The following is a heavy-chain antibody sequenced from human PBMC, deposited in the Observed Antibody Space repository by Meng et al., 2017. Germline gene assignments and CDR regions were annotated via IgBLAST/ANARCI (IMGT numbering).Heavy chain of an antibody. CDR1: GGSFSGYY. J-gene: IGHJ2*01. D-gene: IGHD1-1*01. CDR3: ARGRSGTWPWYFDL. CDR2: INHSGST. Sequence: GQLQQWGAGLLKPSETLSLPCAVYGGSFSGYYWSWIRQPPGKGLEWIGEINHSGSTNYNPSLKSRVTISVDTSKNQFSLKLSSVTAADTAVYYCARGRSGTWPWYFDLWGRGTLVTVSS. V-gene: IGHV4-34*01.